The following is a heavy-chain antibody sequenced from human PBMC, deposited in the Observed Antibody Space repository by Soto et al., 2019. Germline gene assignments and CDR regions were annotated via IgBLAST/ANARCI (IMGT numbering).Heavy chain of an antibody. CDR3: ARDRIVGAADAFDI. J-gene: IGHJ3*02. V-gene: IGHV3-74*01. CDR2: INSDGSST. CDR1: GFTFSNYW. Sequence: EVPLVESGGGLVQPGGSLRLSFAASGFTFSNYWMHWVRQAPGKGLVWVSRINSDGSSTTYADSVKGRFTISRDNAKNTLYLQMNSLRAEDTAVYYCARDRIVGAADAFDIWGQGTMVTVSS. D-gene: IGHD1-26*01.